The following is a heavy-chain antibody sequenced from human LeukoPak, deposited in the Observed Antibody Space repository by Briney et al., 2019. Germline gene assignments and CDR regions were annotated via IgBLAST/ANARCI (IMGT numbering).Heavy chain of an antibody. CDR1: GYTLTELS. J-gene: IGHJ4*02. CDR3: ATVGACGGDCYSRYFDY. CDR2: FDPEDGET. D-gene: IGHD2-21*02. Sequence: ASVKVSCKVSGYTLTELSMHWVRQAPGKGLEWMGGFDPEDGETIYAQKFQGRVTMIEDTSTDTAYMELSSLRSEDTAVYYCATVGACGGDCYSRYFDYWGQGTLVTVSS. V-gene: IGHV1-24*01.